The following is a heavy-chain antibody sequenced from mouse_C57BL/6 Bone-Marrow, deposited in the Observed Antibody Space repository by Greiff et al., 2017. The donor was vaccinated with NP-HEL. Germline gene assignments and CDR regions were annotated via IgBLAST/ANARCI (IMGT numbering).Heavy chain of an antibody. CDR2: ILPGSGST. Sequence: QVQLQQSGAELMKPGASVKLSCKATGYTFTGYWIEWVKQRPGHGLEWLGEILPGSGSTNYNEKFKGKATFTADTSSNTAYMQLSSMTTEDSAIDYCANLRLLEWDFDVWDRGTTVTVSA. D-gene: IGHD2-3*01. CDR3: ANLRLLEWDFDV. V-gene: IGHV1-9*01. CDR1: GYTFTGYW. J-gene: IGHJ1*03.